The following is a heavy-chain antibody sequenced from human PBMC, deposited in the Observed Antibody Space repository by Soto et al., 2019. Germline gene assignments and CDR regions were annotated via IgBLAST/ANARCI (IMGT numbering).Heavy chain of an antibody. V-gene: IGHV3-53*04. D-gene: IGHD1-7*01. J-gene: IGHJ6*03. CDR1: GFTVSSNY. CDR2: IYSGGST. CDR3: ASCKDWNYEISYYYMDV. Sequence: GGSLRLSCAASGFTVSSNYMSWVRQAPGKGLEWVSVIYSGGSTYYADSVKGRFTISRHNSKNTLYLQMNSLRAEDTAVYYCASCKDWNYEISYYYMDVWGKGTTVTVSS.